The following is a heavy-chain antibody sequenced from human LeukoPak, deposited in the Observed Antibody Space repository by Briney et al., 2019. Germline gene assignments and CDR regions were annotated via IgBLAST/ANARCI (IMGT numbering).Heavy chain of an antibody. CDR2: IRYDGTNK. Sequence: PGGSLRLSCAASGFIFSNYWMHWVRQAPGKGLEWVAFIRYDGTNKYYADSVRGRFTISRDNSKNTLYLQMNSLRAEDTAVYYCPKEYSSGWHDAFDIWGQGTMVTVSS. D-gene: IGHD6-19*01. J-gene: IGHJ3*02. V-gene: IGHV3-30*02. CDR1: GFIFSNYW. CDR3: PKEYSSGWHDAFDI.